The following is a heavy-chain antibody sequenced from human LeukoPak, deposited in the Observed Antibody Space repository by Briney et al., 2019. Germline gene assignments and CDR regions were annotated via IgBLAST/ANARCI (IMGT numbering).Heavy chain of an antibody. CDR3: AIGRKPDNGDSESFDY. V-gene: IGHV1-18*01. D-gene: IGHD4-17*01. CDR2: ISAYNGNT. J-gene: IGHJ4*02. Sequence: GASVKVSCKASGYTFTSYGISWVRQAPGQGLEWMGWISAYNGNTNYAQKLQGRVTMTTDTSTSTAYMELRSLRSDDTAVYYCAIGRKPDNGDSESFDYWGQGTLITVSS. CDR1: GYTFTSYG.